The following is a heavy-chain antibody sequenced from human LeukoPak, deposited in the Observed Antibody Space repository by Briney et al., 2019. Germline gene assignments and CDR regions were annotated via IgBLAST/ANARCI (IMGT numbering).Heavy chain of an antibody. Sequence: SETLSFTCTVSGGSISSYYWSWIRQPPGKGLEWIGYIYYSGSTNYNPSLKSRVTISVDTSKNQFSLKLSSVTAADTAVYYCARDRDLCSSTSCSDAFDIWGQGTMVTVSS. CDR3: ARDRDLCSSTSCSDAFDI. CDR2: IYYSGST. CDR1: GGSISSYY. D-gene: IGHD2-2*01. V-gene: IGHV4-59*01. J-gene: IGHJ3*02.